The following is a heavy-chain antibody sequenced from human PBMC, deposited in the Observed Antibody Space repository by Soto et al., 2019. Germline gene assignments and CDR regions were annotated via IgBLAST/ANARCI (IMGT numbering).Heavy chain of an antibody. CDR1: GYTFTGYY. Sequence: QVQLVQSGAEVKKPGASVKVSCKASGYTFTGYYMHWVRQAPGQGLEWMGWINPNSGGTNYAQKXXGRXXXPRDPSISTAXXEXSXXRSDDTAVYYCARSLPLWRTVTTGNDYYYYYGMDVWGQGTTVTVSS. V-gene: IGHV1-2*02. CDR2: INPNSGGT. J-gene: IGHJ6*02. D-gene: IGHD4-17*01. CDR3: ARSLPLWRTVTTGNDYYYYYGMDV.